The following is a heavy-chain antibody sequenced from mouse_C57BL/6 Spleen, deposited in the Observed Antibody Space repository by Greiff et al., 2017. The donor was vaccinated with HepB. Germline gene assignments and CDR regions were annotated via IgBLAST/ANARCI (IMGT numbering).Heavy chain of an antibody. CDR3: ARGDYAY. D-gene: IGHD2-13*01. CDR1: GYTFTSYW. V-gene: IGHV1-69*01. CDR2: IDPSDSYT. Sequence: QVQLQQPGAELVMPGASVKLSCKASGYTFTSYWMHWVKQRPGQGLEWIGEIDPSDSYTNYNQKFKGKSTLTVDKSSSTAYMQLSSLTSEDSAVDYCARGDYAYWGQGTLVTVSA. J-gene: IGHJ3*01.